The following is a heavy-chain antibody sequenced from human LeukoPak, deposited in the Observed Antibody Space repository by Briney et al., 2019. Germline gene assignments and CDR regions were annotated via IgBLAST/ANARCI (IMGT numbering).Heavy chain of an antibody. J-gene: IGHJ4*02. D-gene: IGHD6-13*01. V-gene: IGHV5-51*01. CDR2: IYPGDSDT. Sequence: GESLQISCKGSGYSFTSYWIGWVRQMPGKGLEWMGIIYPGDSDTRYSPSFQGQVTISADKSISTAYLQWSSLKASDTAMYYCARRGVGSSWTFFFDYWGQGTLVTVSS. CDR3: ARRGVGSSWTFFFDY. CDR1: GYSFTSYW.